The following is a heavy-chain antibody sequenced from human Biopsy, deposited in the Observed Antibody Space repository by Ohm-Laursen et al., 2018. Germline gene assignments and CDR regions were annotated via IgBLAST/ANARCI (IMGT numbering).Heavy chain of an antibody. CDR1: GFTVGSNY. CDR2: IRDKANSYTT. V-gene: IGHV3-72*01. Sequence: SLRLSCSASGFTVGSNYMGWVRQAPGKGLEWVGRIRDKANSYTTDYAASVKGRFTISRDDSKNSLYLQMNSLKTEDTALYYCARAGRYCSGGSCYSWFDSWGQGTLVTVSS. J-gene: IGHJ5*01. D-gene: IGHD2-15*01. CDR3: ARAGRYCSGGSCYSWFDS.